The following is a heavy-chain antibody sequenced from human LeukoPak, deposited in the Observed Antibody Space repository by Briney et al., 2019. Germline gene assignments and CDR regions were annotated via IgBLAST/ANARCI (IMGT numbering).Heavy chain of an antibody. CDR1: GGSISSYY. CDR3: ARVSGFGELHFDY. D-gene: IGHD3-10*01. CDR2: IYYSGST. J-gene: IGHJ4*02. V-gene: IGHV4-59*01. Sequence: SETLSLTCTVSGGSISSYYWSWIRQPPGKGLEWIGYIYYSGSTNYNPSLKSRVTISVDTSKNQFSLKLSSVTAADTAVYYCARVSGFGELHFDYWGQGTLVTVSS.